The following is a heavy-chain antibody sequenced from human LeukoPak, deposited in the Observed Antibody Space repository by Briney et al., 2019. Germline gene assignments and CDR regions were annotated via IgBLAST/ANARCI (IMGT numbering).Heavy chain of an antibody. CDR3: ARDPPNWNDPNYFDY. CDR1: GGTFISYA. CDR2: IIPIFGTA. J-gene: IGHJ4*02. V-gene: IGHV1-69*06. D-gene: IGHD1-1*01. Sequence: GSSVKVSCKASGGTFISYAISWVGQAPGQGLEWMGGIIPIFGTANYAQKFQGRVTITADKSTSTAYMELSSLRSEDTAVYYCARDPPNWNDPNYFDYWGQGTLVTVSS.